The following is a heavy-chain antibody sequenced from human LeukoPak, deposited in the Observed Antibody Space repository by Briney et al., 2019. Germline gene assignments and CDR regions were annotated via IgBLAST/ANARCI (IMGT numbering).Heavy chain of an antibody. J-gene: IGHJ3*02. Sequence: GGSLRLSCTASGFTFGDYAMSWFRQAPGKGLEWVGFIRSKAYGGTTEYAASVKGRFTISRDDSKSIAYLQMNSLKTEDTAVYYCTRDRTTVTTFVRKGAFDIWGQGTMVTVSS. D-gene: IGHD4-17*01. CDR2: IRSKAYGGTT. V-gene: IGHV3-49*03. CDR1: GFTFGDYA. CDR3: TRDRTTVTTFVRKGAFDI.